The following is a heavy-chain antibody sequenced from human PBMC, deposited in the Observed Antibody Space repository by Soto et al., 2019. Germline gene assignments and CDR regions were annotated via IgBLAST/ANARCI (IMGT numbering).Heavy chain of an antibody. Sequence: GESLKISCQASADNFGNNFTSYWVTWVRQVPGKGLEWMGRITPSVSHTNYNPSFEGQVTISADKSINTAYMRWKSLKASETAIYYCATVDTYMVTHYWGQGTLVTVSS. CDR2: ITPSVSHT. CDR1: ADNFGNNFTSYW. V-gene: IGHV5-10-1*04. J-gene: IGHJ4*02. CDR3: ATVDTYMVTHY. D-gene: IGHD5-18*01.